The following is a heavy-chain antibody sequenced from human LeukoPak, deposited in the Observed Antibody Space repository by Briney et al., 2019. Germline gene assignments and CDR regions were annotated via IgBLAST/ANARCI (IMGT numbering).Heavy chain of an antibody. CDR1: GFTFDDYA. CDR2: ISWNSGSI. Sequence: GGSLRLSCAASGFTFDDYAMHWVRQAPGKGLEWVSGISWNSGSIGYADSVKGRFTISRDNAKNSLYLQMNSLRAEDTALYYCAKNSRVVVITGDFDYWGQGTLVTVSS. V-gene: IGHV3-9*01. J-gene: IGHJ4*02. D-gene: IGHD3-22*01. CDR3: AKNSRVVVITGDFDY.